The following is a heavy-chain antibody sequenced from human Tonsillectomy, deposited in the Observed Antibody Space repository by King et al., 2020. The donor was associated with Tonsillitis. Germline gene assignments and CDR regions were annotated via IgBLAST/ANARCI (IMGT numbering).Heavy chain of an antibody. D-gene: IGHD6-19*01. CDR2: IWYDGSNT. Sequence: QLVQSGGGVVQPGRSLRLSCAASGFTFSSYGMHWVRQAPGKGLEWVAVIWYDGSNTYYADSVKGRFTISRDNSKNTLYLQMNSLRAEDTAVYYCARDWRRAVAASGAFDIWGQGTMVTVSS. V-gene: IGHV3-33*08. J-gene: IGHJ3*02. CDR1: GFTFSSYG. CDR3: ARDWRRAVAASGAFDI.